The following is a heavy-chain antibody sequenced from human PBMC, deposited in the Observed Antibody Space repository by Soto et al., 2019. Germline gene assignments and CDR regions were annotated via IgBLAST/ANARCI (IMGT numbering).Heavy chain of an antibody. V-gene: IGHV3-23*01. D-gene: IGHD7-27*01. J-gene: IGHJ4*02. CDR1: GFTFSTYA. CDR2: ISASGANT. CDR3: ALRKTGSYFDY. Sequence: GGSLRLSCAGAGFTFSTYAMSWVRQAPGKGLEWVSAISASGANTFYAGSVKGRFTISRDNSMNTLYLQMNSLRAGDTAVYYRALRKTGSYFDYWGQGTLVTVSS.